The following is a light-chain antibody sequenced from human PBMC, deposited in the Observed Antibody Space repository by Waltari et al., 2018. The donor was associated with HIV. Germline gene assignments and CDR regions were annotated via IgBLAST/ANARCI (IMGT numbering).Light chain of an antibody. CDR3: AAWDASLSVWV. J-gene: IGLJ3*02. V-gene: IGLV1-47*01. Sequence: QSVLTQPPSASGTPGQRVTISCSGSRSNIGSNYVYWYRQLPGTAPKLLICRSNQRPSGVPDRFSGSKSGTSASLAISGLRSENEADYYCAAWDASLSVWVFGGGTKLTVL. CDR1: RSNIGSNY. CDR2: RSN.